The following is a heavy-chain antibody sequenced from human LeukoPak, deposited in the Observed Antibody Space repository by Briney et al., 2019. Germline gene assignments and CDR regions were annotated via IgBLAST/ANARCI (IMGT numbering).Heavy chain of an antibody. D-gene: IGHD3-22*01. V-gene: IGHV4-59*01. CDR1: GGSISNYY. CDR2: IYYTGST. CDR3: ARYYHTSGSLDY. Sequence: SETLSLTWSVAGGSISNYYWGWIRQPPGKELEWIGYIYYTGSTNCNPSLKSRLTISVDTSKNQFSLRLSSVTAVDTAVYFCARYYHTSGSLDYWGQGTLVTVSS. J-gene: IGHJ4*02.